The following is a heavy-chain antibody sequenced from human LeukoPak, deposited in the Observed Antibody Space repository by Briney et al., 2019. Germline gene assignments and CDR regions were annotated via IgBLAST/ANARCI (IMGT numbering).Heavy chain of an antibody. CDR3: AKDHESDGYPCLDH. Sequence: GGSLRLSCAASGFTFSRLAMTWVRQAPGKGLEWVSTISASGPYCADAVRGRFTISRDNSRNTLSLQMDSLRAEDTAVYYCAKDHESDGYPCLDHWGLGTLVTVSS. CDR1: GFTFSRLA. J-gene: IGHJ4*02. V-gene: IGHV3-23*01. CDR2: ISASGP. D-gene: IGHD3-22*01.